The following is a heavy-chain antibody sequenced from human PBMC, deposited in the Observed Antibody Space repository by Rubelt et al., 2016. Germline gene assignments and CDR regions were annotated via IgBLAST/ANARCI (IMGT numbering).Heavy chain of an antibody. CDR2: YLPIFCTT. J-gene: IGHJ5*02. CDR1: GGTFSSYA. CDR3: AREQQLVGGWFDP. V-gene: IGHV1-69*01. Sequence: QVQLVQSGAEVKKPGSSVKVSCKASGGTFSSYAISWVRQAPGQGLGGMGGYLPIFCTTNYARKFQGSVTITADESTSTAYMELSSLRSEDTAVYYCAREQQLVGGWFDPWGQGTLVTVSS. D-gene: IGHD6-13*01.